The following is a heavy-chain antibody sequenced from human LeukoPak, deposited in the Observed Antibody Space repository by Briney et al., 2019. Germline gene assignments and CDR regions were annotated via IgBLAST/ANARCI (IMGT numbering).Heavy chain of an antibody. V-gene: IGHV1-24*01. Sequence: ASVKVSCKVSGYTLTELSMHWVRQAPGKGLEWMGGFDPEDGETIYAQKFQGRVTMTEDTSTDTAYMELSSLRSEDTAVYYCATRYCSSTSCYPFGYWGQGTLVTVSS. CDR3: ATRYCSSTSCYPFGY. CDR2: FDPEDGET. D-gene: IGHD2-2*01. CDR1: GYTLTELS. J-gene: IGHJ4*02.